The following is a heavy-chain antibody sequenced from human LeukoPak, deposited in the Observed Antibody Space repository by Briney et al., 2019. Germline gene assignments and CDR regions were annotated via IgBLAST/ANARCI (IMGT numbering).Heavy chain of an antibody. Sequence: GALILSCAASGFTVSSNYMSWVRQAPGKGLEWVSVIYSGGSTYYADSVKGRFTISRDNSKNTLYLQMNSLRAEDTAVYYCARDRYYGSGSYDWGQGTLVTVSS. D-gene: IGHD3-10*01. CDR3: ARDRYYGSGSYD. CDR2: IYSGGST. V-gene: IGHV3-53*01. J-gene: IGHJ4*02. CDR1: GFTVSSNY.